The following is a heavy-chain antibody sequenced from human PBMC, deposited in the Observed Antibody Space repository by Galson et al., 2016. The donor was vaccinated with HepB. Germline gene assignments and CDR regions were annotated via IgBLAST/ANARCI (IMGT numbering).Heavy chain of an antibody. V-gene: IGHV3-23*01. Sequence: SLRLSCAASGFTFSSXXMSXXRQAXXXGLXXVSXXSGGSGGTXYVDSVXGRFTISRDNPKNTMYLQMNSLRAEDTAVYYCAKGGIYNDLSVWGQGILVTVSS. CDR1: GFTFSSXX. CDR3: AKGGIYNDLSV. J-gene: IGHJ4*02. CDR2: XSGGSGGT. D-gene: IGHD5-24*01.